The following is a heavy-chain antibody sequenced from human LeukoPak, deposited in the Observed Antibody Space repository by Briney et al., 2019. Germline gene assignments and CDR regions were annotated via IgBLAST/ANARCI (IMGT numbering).Heavy chain of an antibody. V-gene: IGHV3-15*01. Sequence: PGGSLRLSCAASGFTFSSYWMSWVRQAPGKGLEWVGRIKSKTDGGTTDYAAPVKGRFTISRDDSKNTLYLQMNSLKTEDTAVYYCTTSYYVWGSYLSLDAFDIWGQGTMVTVSS. CDR2: IKSKTDGGTT. J-gene: IGHJ3*02. D-gene: IGHD3-16*02. CDR1: GFTFSSYW. CDR3: TTSYYVWGSYLSLDAFDI.